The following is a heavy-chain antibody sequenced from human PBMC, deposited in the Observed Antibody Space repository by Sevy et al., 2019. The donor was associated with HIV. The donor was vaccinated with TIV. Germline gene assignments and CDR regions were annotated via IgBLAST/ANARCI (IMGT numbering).Heavy chain of an antibody. V-gene: IGHV3-49*04. CDR2: IRSKAYGGTT. J-gene: IGHJ5*02. CDR1: GFTFGDYA. D-gene: IGHD2-2*01. Sequence: GGSLRLSCTASGFTFGDYAMSWVRQAPGKGLEWVGFIRSKAYGGTTEYAASVKGRFTISRDDSKSIAYLQMNSLKTADTAVYYCTRESIVVVPAAISWGQGTLVTVSS. CDR3: TRESIVVVPAAIS.